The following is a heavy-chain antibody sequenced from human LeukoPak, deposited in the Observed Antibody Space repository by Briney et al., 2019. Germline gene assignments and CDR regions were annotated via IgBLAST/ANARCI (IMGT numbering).Heavy chain of an antibody. Sequence: PSETLSLTCNVSGGSISGYYWTWIRQSPGRGLEWIGYIYYTGSTIYNPSLKSRVSMSVDTSKNEFSLKLSSVTAADTAVYFCAKQVRFSGALYNRFHALGQGTLVTVSS. CDR3: AKQVRFSGALYNRFHA. J-gene: IGHJ5*02. CDR2: IYYTGST. V-gene: IGHV4-59*08. D-gene: IGHD3-10*01. CDR1: GGSISGYY.